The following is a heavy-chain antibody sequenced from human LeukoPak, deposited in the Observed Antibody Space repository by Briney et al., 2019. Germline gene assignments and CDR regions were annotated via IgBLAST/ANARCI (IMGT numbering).Heavy chain of an antibody. V-gene: IGHV4-30-4*08. D-gene: IGHD3-3*01. CDR1: GGSISSGDYY. J-gene: IGHJ4*02. CDR2: IYYSGST. CDR3: AGSRGNFWSGDWGFFDY. Sequence: SQTLSLTCTVSGGSISSGDYYWSWIRQPPGKGLEWIGYIYYSGSTYYNPSLKSRVTISLDTSKTQFSLKLSSVTAADTAVYYCAGSRGNFWSGDWGFFDYWGQGTLVTVSS.